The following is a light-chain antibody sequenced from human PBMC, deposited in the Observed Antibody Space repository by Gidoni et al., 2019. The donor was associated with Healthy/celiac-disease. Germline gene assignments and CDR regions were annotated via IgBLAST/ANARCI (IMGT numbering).Light chain of an antibody. CDR2: DAS. CDR3: QQRSNWLLT. CDR1: QSVSSY. J-gene: IGKJ4*01. Sequence: DIVLTQSPATLSLSPGERATLSCRARQSVSSYLAWYQQKPGQAPRLLIYDASNRATGIPARFSGSGSGTDFTLTISSLEPEDFAVYYWQQRSNWLLTFGGGTKVEIK. V-gene: IGKV3-11*01.